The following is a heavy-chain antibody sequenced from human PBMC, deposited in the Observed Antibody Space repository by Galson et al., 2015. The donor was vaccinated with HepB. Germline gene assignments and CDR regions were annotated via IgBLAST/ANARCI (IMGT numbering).Heavy chain of an antibody. J-gene: IGHJ4*02. D-gene: IGHD3-10*01. CDR3: AKFVGSGTYYNFPDY. CDR1: GFTFSSYW. V-gene: IGHV3-74*01. Sequence: SLRLSCAASGFTFSSYWMHWVRQAPGKGLVWVSRINSDGSSTYSADSVKGRFTISRDNSKNTLYLHVNSLRDEDTAVYYCAKFVGSGTYYNFPDYWGQGTLVTVSP. CDR2: INSDGSST.